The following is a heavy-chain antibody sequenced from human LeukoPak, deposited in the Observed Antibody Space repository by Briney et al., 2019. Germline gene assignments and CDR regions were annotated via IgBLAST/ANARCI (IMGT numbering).Heavy chain of an antibody. Sequence: GGSLRLSCAASGFTFSNYWMTWVRQAPGKGLEWVANIKQDGSEKYYVDAVKGRFTISRDNAKNSLYLQMNSLRAEDTAVYYCARSETTYYYDSSVYFYYYYGMDVWGQGTTVTVSS. D-gene: IGHD3-22*01. CDR2: IKQDGSEK. CDR1: GFTFSNYW. V-gene: IGHV3-7*01. CDR3: ARSETTYYYDSSVYFYYYYGMDV. J-gene: IGHJ6*02.